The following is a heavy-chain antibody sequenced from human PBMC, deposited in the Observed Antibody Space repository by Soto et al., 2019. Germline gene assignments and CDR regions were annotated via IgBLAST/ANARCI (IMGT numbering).Heavy chain of an antibody. Sequence: PSQTLSLTCAISGDSVSSNSAAWNWIRQSPSRGLEWLGRTYYRSRWYNDYAVSVKSRITINPDTSKNQFSLQLNSVTPEDTAVYYCERAGHSSSWFYYFDYCGQGPLVTVYS. J-gene: IGHJ4*02. V-gene: IGHV6-1*01. CDR2: TYYRSRWYN. CDR3: ERAGHSSSWFYYFDY. D-gene: IGHD6-13*01. CDR1: GDSVSSNSAA.